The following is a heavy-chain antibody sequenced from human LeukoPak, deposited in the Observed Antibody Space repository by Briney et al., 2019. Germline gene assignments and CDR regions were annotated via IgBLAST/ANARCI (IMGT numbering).Heavy chain of an antibody. CDR2: IYYSGST. CDR1: GGSISSGDYY. D-gene: IGHD3-22*01. V-gene: IGHV4-30-4*01. CDR3: ASRPHYYYDSSGFDAFDI. J-gene: IGHJ3*02. Sequence: SETLSLTCTVSGGSISSGDYYWSWIRQPPGKGLEWIGYIYYSGSTYYNPSLKSRVTTSVDTSKNQFSLKLSSVTAADTAVYYCASRPHYYYDSSGFDAFDIWGQGTMVTVSS.